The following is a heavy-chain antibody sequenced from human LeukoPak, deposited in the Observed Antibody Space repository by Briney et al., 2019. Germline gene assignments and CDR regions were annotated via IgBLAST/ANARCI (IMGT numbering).Heavy chain of an antibody. D-gene: IGHD2-15*01. J-gene: IGHJ4*02. Sequence: GGSLRPSWAASGFTFNIYAMSWVRQAPGKGLAWVSGLNEDGGYTYYADSVKGRFTISRDNSENTLYLQMSSLRAEDTAIYYCVRDFSCSGGSCPLFDSWGQGTLVSVSS. CDR3: VRDFSCSGGSCPLFDS. CDR2: LNEDGGYT. V-gene: IGHV3-23*01. CDR1: GFTFNIYA.